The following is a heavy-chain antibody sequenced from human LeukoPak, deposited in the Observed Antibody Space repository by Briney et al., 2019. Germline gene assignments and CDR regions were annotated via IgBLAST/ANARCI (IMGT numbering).Heavy chain of an antibody. J-gene: IGHJ3*02. V-gene: IGHV3-48*04. CDR2: ISSSSSTI. Sequence: GGSLRLSCAASGFTFSSYSMNWVRQAPGKGLEWVSYISSSSSTIYYADSVKGRFTISRDNAKNSLYLQMNSLRAEDMALYYCAKGQSSSTFNGFDMWGQGTMVTVSS. CDR1: GFTFSSYS. D-gene: IGHD2-2*01. CDR3: AKGQSSSTFNGFDM.